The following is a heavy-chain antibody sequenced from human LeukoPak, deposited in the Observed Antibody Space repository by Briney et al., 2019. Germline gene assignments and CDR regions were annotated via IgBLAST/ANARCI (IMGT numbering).Heavy chain of an antibody. CDR3: AKEGRFLEWSDAFDY. CDR1: GFTVSSNY. J-gene: IGHJ4*02. D-gene: IGHD3-3*01. CDR2: IYSGGST. V-gene: IGHV3-66*01. Sequence: GGSLRLSCAASGFTVSSNYMSWVRQAPGKGLEWVSVIYSGGSTYYADSVKGRFTISRDNSKNTLYLQMNSLRAEDTAVYYCAKEGRFLEWSDAFDYWGQGTLVTVSS.